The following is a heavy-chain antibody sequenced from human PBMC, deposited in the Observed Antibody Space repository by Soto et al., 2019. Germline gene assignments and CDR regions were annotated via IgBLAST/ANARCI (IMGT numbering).Heavy chain of an antibody. CDR1: GFTFRNYG. J-gene: IGHJ4*02. V-gene: IGHV3-48*01. D-gene: IGHD6-19*01. CDR2: IGIGSSTI. CDR3: ARSTFSSDPPLDC. Sequence: GSLRLSCAASGFTFRNYGMNWVRQAPGKGLEWVSYIGIGSSTIYYADSVKGRFTISRDNAKNSLYLQMNSLGAEDTAVYYCARSTFSSDPPLDCWGQGTLVTVSS.